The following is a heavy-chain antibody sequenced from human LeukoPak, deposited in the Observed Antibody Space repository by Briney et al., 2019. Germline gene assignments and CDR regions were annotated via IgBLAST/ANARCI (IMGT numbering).Heavy chain of an antibody. CDR2: ISWNSGSI. D-gene: IGHD6-13*01. CDR3: AKDRGYHAFDI. V-gene: IGHV3-9*01. J-gene: IGHJ3*02. CDR1: GFTFDDYA. Sequence: GGSLRLSCAASGFTFDDYAMHWVRQAPGKGLEWVSGISWNSGSIGYADSVKGRFTISRDNAKNSLYLQMNSLRAEDTALYYCAKDRGYHAFDIWGQGTMVTVSS.